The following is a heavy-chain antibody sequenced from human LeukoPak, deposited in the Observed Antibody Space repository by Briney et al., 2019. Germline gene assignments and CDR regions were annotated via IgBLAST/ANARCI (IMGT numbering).Heavy chain of an antibody. CDR2: TSANNGNT. V-gene: IGHV1-18*01. J-gene: IGHJ5*02. CDR1: GYTFTSYA. CDR3: ARQIVGATNWFDP. D-gene: IGHD1-26*01. Sequence: ASVKVSCKASGYTFTSYAIIWVRQAPGQGLEWMGWTSANNGNTNYAQKLQGRVTMTTDTSTSTACMELRTLTSDDTAVYYCARQIVGATNWFDPWGQGTLVTVSS.